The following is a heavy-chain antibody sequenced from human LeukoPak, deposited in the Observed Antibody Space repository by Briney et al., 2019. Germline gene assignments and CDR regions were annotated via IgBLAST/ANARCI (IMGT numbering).Heavy chain of an antibody. J-gene: IGHJ6*03. CDR2: ISSSSSYI. D-gene: IGHD6-6*01. CDR1: GFTFSSYS. CDR3: ARDTQGRSSSSYYMDV. Sequence: GGSLRLSCAASGFTFSSYSMNWVRQAPGKGLEWVSSISSSSSYIYYADSGKGRFTISRDNAKNSVYLQMNSLRAEDTAVYYCARDTQGRSSSSYYMDVWGKGTTVTVSS. V-gene: IGHV3-21*01.